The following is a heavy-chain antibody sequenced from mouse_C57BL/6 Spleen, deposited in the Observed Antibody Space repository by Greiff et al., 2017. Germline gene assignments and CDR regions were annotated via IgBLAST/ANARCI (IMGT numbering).Heavy chain of an antibody. J-gene: IGHJ3*01. CDR1: GYTFTSYW. D-gene: IGHD2-4*01. Sequence: QVQLQQPGAELVKPGASVKLSCKASGYTFTSYWMHWVKQRPGQGLEWIGMIHPNSGSTNYNEKFTSKATLTVDKSSSTAYMQLRRLTSEDSAVYYCARMDFYYDYDLAWFAYWGQGTLVTVSA. CDR2: IHPNSGST. V-gene: IGHV1-64*01. CDR3: ARMDFYYDYDLAWFAY.